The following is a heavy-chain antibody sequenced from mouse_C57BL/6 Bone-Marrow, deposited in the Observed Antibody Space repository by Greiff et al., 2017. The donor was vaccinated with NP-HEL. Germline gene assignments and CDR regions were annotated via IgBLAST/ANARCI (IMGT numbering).Heavy chain of an antibody. D-gene: IGHD4-1*01. J-gene: IGHJ4*01. CDR1: GYTFTSYG. CDR2: IYPRSGNT. V-gene: IGHV1-81*01. CDR3: ARSRTGTYYAMDY. Sequence: LQESGAELARPGASVKLSCKASGYTFTSYGISWVKQRTGQGLEWIGEIYPRSGNTYYNEKFKGKATLTADKSSSTAYMELRSLTSEDSAVYFCARSRTGTYYAMDYWGQGTSVTVSS.